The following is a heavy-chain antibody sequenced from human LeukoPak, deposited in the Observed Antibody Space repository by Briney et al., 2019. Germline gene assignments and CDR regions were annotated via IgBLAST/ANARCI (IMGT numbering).Heavy chain of an antibody. CDR3: AREGGPPGIADY. Sequence: GGSLRLSCAASGFTFSSYWMHWVRQAPGKGLVWVSRINSDGSSTSYADSVKGRFIISRDNAKNTLYLQMNSLRAEDTAVYYCAREGGPPGIADYWGQGTLVTVSS. CDR2: INSDGSST. CDR1: GFTFSSYW. D-gene: IGHD6-13*01. V-gene: IGHV3-74*01. J-gene: IGHJ4*02.